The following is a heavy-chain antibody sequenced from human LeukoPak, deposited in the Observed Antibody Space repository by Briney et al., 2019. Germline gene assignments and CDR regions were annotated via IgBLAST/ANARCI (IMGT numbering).Heavy chain of an antibody. V-gene: IGHV1-2*02. Sequence: GAPVKVSCKASGYTFTGYYMHRVRQAPGQGLEWMGWINPKSGGTNEAQKFHDRVTMTRDTSIRTAYMEVSRLRSDDTAVYYCARSPDILTGENFDYWGQGTLVTVSS. D-gene: IGHD3-9*01. J-gene: IGHJ4*02. CDR2: INPKSGGT. CDR3: ARSPDILTGENFDY. CDR1: GYTFTGYY.